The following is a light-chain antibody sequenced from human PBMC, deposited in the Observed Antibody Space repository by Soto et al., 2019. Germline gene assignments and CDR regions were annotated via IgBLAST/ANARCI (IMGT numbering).Light chain of an antibody. CDR2: GAS. Sequence: EIVLTPSPGTLSLSPVERATLSCRASQSVSNNYLAWYQQKPGQAPRLLIYGASTRATAIPPRFSGSGSGTQFTLTITSLQSEDFAIYYCHQYNNWPFTFGQGTKVDIK. J-gene: IGKJ3*01. CDR3: HQYNNWPFT. V-gene: IGKV3-15*01. CDR1: QSVSNN.